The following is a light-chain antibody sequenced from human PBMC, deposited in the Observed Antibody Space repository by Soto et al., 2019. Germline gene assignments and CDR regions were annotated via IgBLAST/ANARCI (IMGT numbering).Light chain of an antibody. Sequence: QSALTQPASVSGSPGQSITIYCTGTSSDVGGYNYVSWYQQHPGKAPKLMIYEVSNRPSGVSNRFSGSKSGNTASLTISGLQAEDEADYYCSSFTSSSYVFFGGGTKLTVL. CDR1: SSDVGGYNY. CDR3: SSFTSSSYVF. J-gene: IGLJ2*01. V-gene: IGLV2-14*01. CDR2: EVS.